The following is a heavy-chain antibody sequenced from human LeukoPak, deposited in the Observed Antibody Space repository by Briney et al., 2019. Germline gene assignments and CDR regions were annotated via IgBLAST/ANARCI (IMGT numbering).Heavy chain of an antibody. J-gene: IGHJ5*02. D-gene: IGHD6-19*01. V-gene: IGHV4-39*01. CDR3: ATKEGGRFRWFAP. CDR2: IYYSGST. Sequence: PSETLSLTCTVSGGSISSSSYYWGWIRQPPGKGLEWIGSIYYSGSTYYSPSLKSRVTISLDTSKNQFSLKLSSVTAADTAVYYCATKEGGRFRWFAPWGQGTLVTVSS. CDR1: GGSISSSSYY.